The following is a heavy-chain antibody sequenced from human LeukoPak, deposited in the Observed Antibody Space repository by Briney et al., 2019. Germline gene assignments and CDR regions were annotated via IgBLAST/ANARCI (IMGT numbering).Heavy chain of an antibody. CDR2: INPNTGGT. CDR1: GYSFSDNY. D-gene: IGHD4-17*01. J-gene: IGHJ4*02. Sequence: ASVKVSCKASGYSFSDNYMHWVRQAPGQGLEWLGWINPNTGGTNFAQKFQGRVTMTRDTSISTAYVELSGLRSDDTAVYYCAREVYGDSSFDYWGQGALLTVSS. V-gene: IGHV1-2*02. CDR3: AREVYGDSSFDY.